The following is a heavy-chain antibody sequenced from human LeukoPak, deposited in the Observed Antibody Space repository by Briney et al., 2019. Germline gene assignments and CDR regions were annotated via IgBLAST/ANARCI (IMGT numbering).Heavy chain of an antibody. CDR1: GYTFTSYY. CDR3: SRGRRWLQSINFDY. V-gene: IGHV1-46*01. D-gene: IGHD5-24*01. Sequence: GASVTVSCKASGYTFTSYYMQWVRQAPGQGLEWMGIINPRGGSTSYAQKFQGRDTMTRDTSTSTVYMELSSLRSEDTAVYYCSRGRRWLQSINFDYWGQGTLVTVSS. J-gene: IGHJ4*02. CDR2: INPRGGST.